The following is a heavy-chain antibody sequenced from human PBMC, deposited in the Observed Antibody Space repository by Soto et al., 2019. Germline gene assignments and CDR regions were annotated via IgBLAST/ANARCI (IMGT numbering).Heavy chain of an antibody. J-gene: IGHJ6*02. CDR1: AFTFSIHG. CDR3: AKDKTLYSIYYYYGMDV. Sequence: GRSRRLSCAASAFTFSIHGMHWVRQAPGKWMKWVSVISYDGSNKYCADSVKGRFTISRDNSKNTLYLQMNSLRDEDTAVYYCAKDKTLYSIYYYYGMDVWGQGTTVTVSS. CDR2: ISYDGSNK. D-gene: IGHD6-13*01. V-gene: IGHV3-30*18.